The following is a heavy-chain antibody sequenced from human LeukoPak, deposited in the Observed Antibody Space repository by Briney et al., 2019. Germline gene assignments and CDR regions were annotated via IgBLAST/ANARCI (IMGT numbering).Heavy chain of an antibody. CDR3: ASRITIFGVVIKYFDY. CDR1: GGSVSRNW. J-gene: IGHJ4*02. D-gene: IGHD3-3*01. CDR2: IHHSGGT. V-gene: IGHV4-4*02. Sequence: PSETLSLTCAVSGGSVSRNWWSWVRQPPGKGLEWIGEIHHSGGTNYNPSLKSRVTMSLDKSNNQFSLKLSSVTAADTAVYYCASRITIFGVVIKYFDYWGQGTLVTVSS.